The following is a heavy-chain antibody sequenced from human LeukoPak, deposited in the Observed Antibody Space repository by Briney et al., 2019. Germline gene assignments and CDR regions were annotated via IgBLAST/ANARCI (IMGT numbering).Heavy chain of an antibody. D-gene: IGHD1-26*01. Sequence: GVSVRLFCAACGFTFSSYWMHWARQAPGKGLVWVSRINSDGSSTIYADSVKGRFTISRDNAKNTLYLQMNSLRAEDTAVYYCGRWLPSGSYTGVDYWGQGTLVTVSS. J-gene: IGHJ4*02. CDR1: GFTFSSYW. CDR3: GRWLPSGSYTGVDY. V-gene: IGHV3-74*01. CDR2: INSDGSST.